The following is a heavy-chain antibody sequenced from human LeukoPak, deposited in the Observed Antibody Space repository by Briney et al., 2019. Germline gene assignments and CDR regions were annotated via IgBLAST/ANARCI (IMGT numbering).Heavy chain of an antibody. J-gene: IGHJ5*02. CDR2: INHSGST. CDR3: ARLNGAGITAILPFGELLSSPFDP. CDR1: GGSFSGYY. Sequence: SSETLSLTCAVYGGSFSGYYWSWIRQPPGKGLEWIGEINHSGSTNYNPSLKSRVTISVDTSKNQFSLKLSSVTAADTAVYYCARLNGAGITAILPFGELLSSPFDPWSQGTLVTVSS. V-gene: IGHV4-34*01. D-gene: IGHD3-10*01.